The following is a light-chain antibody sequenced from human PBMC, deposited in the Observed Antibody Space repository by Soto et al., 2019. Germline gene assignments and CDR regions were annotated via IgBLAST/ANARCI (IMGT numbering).Light chain of an antibody. CDR2: GAS. V-gene: IGKV3-11*01. Sequence: EIVLTQSPATLSLSPGERATLSCRAIQSVRSNFLAWYQQKPGQAPRLLIYGASTRATGFPARFSGSGSGTDFTLTISSLEPEDSAIYYCQQRTIWPPVTFGQGTRLEI. CDR3: QQRTIWPPVT. CDR1: QSVRSNF. J-gene: IGKJ5*01.